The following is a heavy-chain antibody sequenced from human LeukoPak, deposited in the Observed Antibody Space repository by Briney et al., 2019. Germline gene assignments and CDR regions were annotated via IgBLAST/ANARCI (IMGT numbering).Heavy chain of an antibody. Sequence: SETLSLTCSVSGGSITDFYWSWIRQSPGKGLEYIGYINHSGSTNYNPSLKSRVTISLDTSSNNFFLKMTSVSASDTAVYYCARRVGWPTTTYYYMDVWGKGTTVTIS. V-gene: IGHV4-59*01. CDR3: ARRVGWPTTTYYYMDV. D-gene: IGHD6-19*01. CDR1: GGSITDFY. J-gene: IGHJ6*03. CDR2: INHSGST.